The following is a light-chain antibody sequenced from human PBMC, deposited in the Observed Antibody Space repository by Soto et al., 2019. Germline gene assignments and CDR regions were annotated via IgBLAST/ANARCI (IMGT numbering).Light chain of an antibody. CDR3: QQYNNWWT. V-gene: IGKV3-15*01. CDR1: QSVNRN. CDR2: AAS. Sequence: EIVMTQSPATLSVSPGERATLSCRASQSVNRNLAWYQQKPGQAPRLLIYAASTRATGIPARFSGSGFETEFTLTISSLQSEDFAIYYCQQYNNWWTFGQGTKVEI. J-gene: IGKJ1*01.